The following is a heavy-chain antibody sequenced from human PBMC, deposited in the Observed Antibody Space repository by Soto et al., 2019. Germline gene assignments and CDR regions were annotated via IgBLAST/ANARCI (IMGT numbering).Heavy chain of an antibody. CDR2: IWYDGSNK. Sequence: GGSLRLSCATSGFSFSTYGMHWVRQAPGKGLEWVALIWYDGSNKYYADSVKGRFTISRDNSKNTLYLQMNSLRAEDTAVYYCARTGATVRMLGWFDPWGQGTLVTV. D-gene: IGHD4-4*01. CDR3: ARTGATVRMLGWFDP. J-gene: IGHJ5*02. CDR1: GFSFSTYG. V-gene: IGHV3-33*01.